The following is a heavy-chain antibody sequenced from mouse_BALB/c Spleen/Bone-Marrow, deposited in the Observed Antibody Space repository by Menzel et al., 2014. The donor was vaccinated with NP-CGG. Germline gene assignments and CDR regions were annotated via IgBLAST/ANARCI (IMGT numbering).Heavy chain of an antibody. V-gene: IGHV1-69*02. CDR3: ARRNYYGSHYWYFDV. D-gene: IGHD1-1*01. J-gene: IGHJ1*01. Sequence: VKLQESGAELVKPGASVKLSCKASGYTFTIYWMHWVKQRPGQGLEWIGEIDPSDSDANYNQKFKGKATLTVDKSSTTAYMQLSSLTSEDSAVYYCARRNYYGSHYWYFDVWGAGTTVTASS. CDR2: IDPSDSDA. CDR1: GYTFTIYW.